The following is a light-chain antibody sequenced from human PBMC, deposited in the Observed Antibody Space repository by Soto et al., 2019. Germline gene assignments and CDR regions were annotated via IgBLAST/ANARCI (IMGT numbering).Light chain of an antibody. J-gene: IGKJ3*01. Sequence: EIVLTQSPATLSLSPGERATLSCRASQSVSSYLAWYQQKPGQAPRLLIYDASNKATGIPARFSGSGSGTDFTLTFGSLGPEVFAFYSGQQRSNWPPGVTFGPGTRVDIK. CDR3: QQRSNWPPGVT. CDR2: DAS. V-gene: IGKV3-11*01. CDR1: QSVSSY.